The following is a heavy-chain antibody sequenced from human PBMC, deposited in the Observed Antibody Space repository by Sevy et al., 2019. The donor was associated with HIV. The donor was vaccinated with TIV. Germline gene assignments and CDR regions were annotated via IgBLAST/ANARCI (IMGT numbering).Heavy chain of an antibody. D-gene: IGHD6-13*01. V-gene: IGHV3-53*01. J-gene: IGHJ4*02. CDR2: VYSGGAT. CDR1: GFTLTNEF. CDR3: VRAVAADGSF. Sequence: GGSLRLSCAVSGFTLTNEFFSWVRQAPGKGLEWVAVVYSGGATYYADSVKGRFTISRDNARNFLYLQMNSLRAEDTARYYCVRAVAADGSFWGQGTLVTVSS.